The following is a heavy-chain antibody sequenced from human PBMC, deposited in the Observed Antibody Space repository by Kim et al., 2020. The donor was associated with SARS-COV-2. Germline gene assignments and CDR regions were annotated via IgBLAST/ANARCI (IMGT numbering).Heavy chain of an antibody. CDR3: ARSDGSYSGDGFDM. J-gene: IGHJ3*02. D-gene: IGHD1-26*01. V-gene: IGHV3-30*01. Sequence: DSVKGRYTVSRDISKSSVSLQMDSMRPDDTAVYFCARSDGSYSGDGFDMWGQGTVVTVSS.